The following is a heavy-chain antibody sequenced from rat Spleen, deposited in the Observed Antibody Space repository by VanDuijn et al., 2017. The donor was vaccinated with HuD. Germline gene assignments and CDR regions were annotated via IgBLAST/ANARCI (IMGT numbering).Heavy chain of an antibody. V-gene: IGHV5-29*01. CDR3: ARRHYGYTDYFDY. CDR1: GFTFSDYY. J-gene: IGHJ2*01. D-gene: IGHD1-9*01. Sequence: EVQLVESDGGLVQPGRSLKLSCAASGFTFSDYYMAWVRQAPTKGLEWVATISYDGSSTYYRDSVKGRFTISRANAKSTLNLQMDSLRSEDTATYYCARRHYGYTDYFDYWGQGVMVTVSS. CDR2: ISYDGSST.